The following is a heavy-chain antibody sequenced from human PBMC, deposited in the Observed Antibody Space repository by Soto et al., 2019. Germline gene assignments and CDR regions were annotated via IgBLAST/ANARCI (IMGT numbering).Heavy chain of an antibody. Sequence: GGSLRLSCAASGFTFSSYAMSWVRQAPGKGLEYVSAISSNGGSTYYANSVKGRFTISRDNSKNTLYLQMGSLRAEDMAVYYCARAGPDAFDIWGQGTMVTVSS. CDR1: GFTFSSYA. V-gene: IGHV3-64*01. D-gene: IGHD3-10*01. J-gene: IGHJ3*02. CDR3: ARAGPDAFDI. CDR2: ISSNGGST.